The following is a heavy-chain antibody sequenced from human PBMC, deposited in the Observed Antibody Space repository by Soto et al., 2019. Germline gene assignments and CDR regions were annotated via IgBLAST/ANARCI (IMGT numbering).Heavy chain of an antibody. CDR2: IYWNDDK. D-gene: IGHD6-6*01. Sequence: SGPTLVNPTQTLTLTCTFSGFSLSTTRVGVGWIRQTPGRALEWLALIYWNDDKWYSPSLKSRLTITKDTSNNQVVLTMTNMDPVDTGTYYCARAIATRHELDYWGQGTLVTVSS. V-gene: IGHV2-5*01. CDR3: ARAIATRHELDY. J-gene: IGHJ4*02. CDR1: GFSLSTTRVG.